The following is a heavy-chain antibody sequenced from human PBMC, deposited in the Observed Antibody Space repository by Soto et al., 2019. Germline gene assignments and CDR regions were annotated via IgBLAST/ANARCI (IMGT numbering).Heavy chain of an antibody. J-gene: IGHJ6*02. CDR2: ISFDGSNK. Sequence: ESGGGVVQPGRSLRLSCAASGFTFSLYGIHWVRQAPGKGLEWVAVISFDGSNKYYTDSVKGRFTISRDNSMNTLYLQMNSLRAEDTAVYYCAKNKYQVFNYGIDVWGQGTTVTVSS. D-gene: IGHD2-2*01. V-gene: IGHV3-30*18. CDR1: GFTFSLYG. CDR3: AKNKYQVFNYGIDV.